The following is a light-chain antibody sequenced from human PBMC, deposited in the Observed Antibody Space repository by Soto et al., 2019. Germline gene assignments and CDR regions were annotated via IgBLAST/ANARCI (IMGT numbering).Light chain of an antibody. J-gene: IGKJ1*01. CDR1: QNISYY. Sequence: DIQMTQSPSPLSASVGDRLTITCRASQNISYYLNWFQQRPGKAPQLLIFGASNLHIGVPSRFSGSGSGTDFALTISSLQPEDCATYHCQQSYTTPWTFGQGTKV. V-gene: IGKV1-39*01. CDR3: QQSYTTPWT. CDR2: GAS.